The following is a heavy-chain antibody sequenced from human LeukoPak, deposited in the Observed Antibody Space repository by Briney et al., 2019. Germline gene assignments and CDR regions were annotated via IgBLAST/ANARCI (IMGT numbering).Heavy chain of an antibody. V-gene: IGHV3-64*01. J-gene: IGHJ3*02. CDR2: ISSNGGST. CDR1: GFTFSSYA. D-gene: IGHD6-13*01. CDR3: ARGPYSSSWYTYGANAFDI. Sequence: GGSLRLSCAASGFTFSSYAMHWVRQAPGKGLEYVSAISSNGGSTYYANSVKGRFTISRDNSKNTLYLQMGSLRAEDMAVCYCARGPYSSSWYTYGANAFDIWGQGTMVTVSS.